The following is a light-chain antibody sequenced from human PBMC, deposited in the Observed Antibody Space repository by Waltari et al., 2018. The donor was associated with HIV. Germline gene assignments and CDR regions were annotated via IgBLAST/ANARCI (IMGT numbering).Light chain of an antibody. CDR2: LAS. Sequence: DIATIQSPDSLAFSPGEPASSSCRSSQSLLHNNVHNYWDWYVQRRGQAPELLIYLASRRASGGPDRIAGNGSGTDFILKIGRGEPEHVGVYYCMHGQQTPVFGQGTQVEV. CDR1: QSLLHNNVHNY. CDR3: MHGQQTPV. J-gene: IGKJ1*01. V-gene: IGKV2-28*01.